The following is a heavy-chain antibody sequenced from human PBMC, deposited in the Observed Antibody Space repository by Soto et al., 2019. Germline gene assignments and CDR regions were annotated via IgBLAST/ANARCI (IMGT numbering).Heavy chain of an antibody. V-gene: IGHV3-43*01. J-gene: IGHJ5*02. CDR2: ISCDGGST. CDR3: AKHMSREGFDP. CDR1: GFTFDDYT. Sequence: VGSLRLSCAASGFTFDDYTMHWVRQAPGKGLEWVSLISCDGGSTYYADSVKGRFTISRDNSKNSLYLQMNSLRTEDTALYYCAKHMSREGFDPWGQGTLVTVSS.